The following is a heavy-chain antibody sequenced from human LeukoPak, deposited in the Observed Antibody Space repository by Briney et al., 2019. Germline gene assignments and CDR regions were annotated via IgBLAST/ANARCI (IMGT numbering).Heavy chain of an antibody. CDR1: GFAFSTYS. V-gene: IGHV3-21*01. CDR3: ARRGLAVAGPFDY. D-gene: IGHD6-19*01. CDR2: ICSSSSYI. J-gene: IGHJ4*02. Sequence: GGSLRLSCAASGFAFSTYSMNWVRQAPGKGLEWVSSICSSSSYIYYADSVKGRFTISRDNAKNSLYLQMNSLRAEDTAVYYCARRGLAVAGPFDYWGQGTLVTVSS.